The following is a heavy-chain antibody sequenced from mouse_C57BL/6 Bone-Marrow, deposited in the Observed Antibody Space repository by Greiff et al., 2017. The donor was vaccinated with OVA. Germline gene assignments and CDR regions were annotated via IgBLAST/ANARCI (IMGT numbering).Heavy chain of an antibody. CDR2: IDPSDSYT. CDR1: GYTFTSYW. V-gene: IGHV1-69*01. CDR3: ARGGLRRNFDV. J-gene: IGHJ1*03. Sequence: QVQLQQPGAELVMPGASVKLSCKASGYTFTSYWMHWVKQRPGQGLEWIGEIDPSDSYTNYNQKFKGKSTLTVDKSSSTAYMQLRSLTSEDSAVYYCARGGLRRNFDVGGTGTTVTVSS. D-gene: IGHD2-4*01.